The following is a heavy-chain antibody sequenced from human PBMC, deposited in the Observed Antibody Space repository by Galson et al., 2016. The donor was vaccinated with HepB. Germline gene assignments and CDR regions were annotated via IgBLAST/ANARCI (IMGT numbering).Heavy chain of an antibody. CDR3: VKDRSITVPAMDAFDL. J-gene: IGHJ3*01. CDR2: ISGNAGRT. CDR1: GFSFSSYS. V-gene: IGHV3-64D*08. Sequence: SLRLSCAASGFSFSSYSMHWVRQAPGKGLEYIATISGNAGRTYYVDSVKGRFTISRDNAKKTVDLHMSRLRPEDTGVLYCVKDRSITVPAMDAFDLWGQGTMVIVSS. D-gene: IGHD6-6*01.